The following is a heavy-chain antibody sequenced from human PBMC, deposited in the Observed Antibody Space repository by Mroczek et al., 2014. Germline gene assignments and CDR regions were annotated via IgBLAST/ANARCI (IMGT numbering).Heavy chain of an antibody. CDR3: ARRKTHIVVVVAATRYYFDY. CDR1: GGSFSGYY. J-gene: IGHJ4*02. V-gene: IGHV4-34*01. D-gene: IGHD2-15*01. Sequence: QVQLQQWGAGLLKPSETLSLTCAVYGGSFSGYYWSWIRQPPGKGLEWIGEINHSGSTNYNPSLKSRVTISVDTSKNQFSLKLSSVTAADTAVYYCARRKTHIVVVVAATRYYFDYWGQGTLVTVSS. CDR2: INHSGST.